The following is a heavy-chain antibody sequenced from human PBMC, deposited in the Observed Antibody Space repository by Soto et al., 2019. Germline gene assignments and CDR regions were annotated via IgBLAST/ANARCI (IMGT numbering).Heavy chain of an antibody. J-gene: IGHJ5*02. CDR2: IIPIFGTA. CDR1: GGTFSSYA. D-gene: IGHD3-22*01. V-gene: IGHV1-69*13. Sequence: XVKVSCKASGGTFSSYAISWVRRAPGQGLEWMGEIIPIFGTANYAQKFQGRVTITADESTSTAYMELSSLRSEDTAVYYCARDRGPSSGYYPYWFDPWGQGTLVTVSS. CDR3: ARDRGPSSGYYPYWFDP.